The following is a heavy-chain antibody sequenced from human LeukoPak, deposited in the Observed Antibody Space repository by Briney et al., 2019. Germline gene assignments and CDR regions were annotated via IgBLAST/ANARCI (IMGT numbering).Heavy chain of an antibody. CDR1: GFTFSSYW. J-gene: IGHJ4*02. V-gene: IGHV3-74*01. Sequence: GGSLRLSCAASGFTFSSYWMHWVRQAPGKGLVWVSRINSDGSSTSYADSVKGRFTISRDNAKNALYLQMNSLRAEDTAVYYCARGGYRARGYPIDYWGQGTLVTVSS. CDR3: ARGGYRARGYPIDY. CDR2: INSDGSST. D-gene: IGHD5-12*01.